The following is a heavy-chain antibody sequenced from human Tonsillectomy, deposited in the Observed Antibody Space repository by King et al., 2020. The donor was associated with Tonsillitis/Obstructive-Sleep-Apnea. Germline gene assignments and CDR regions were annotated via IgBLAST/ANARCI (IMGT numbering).Heavy chain of an antibody. J-gene: IGHJ4*02. D-gene: IGHD2-15*01. CDR2: IRSKAYGGTT. CDR3: TRDGELGYCSGGSCYTGI. Sequence: VQLVESGGGLVQPGRSLRLSCTASGFTFGDYAMSWVRQAPGKGLEWVGFIRSKAYGGTTEYAASVKGRVTISRDDSQSIAYLQMNSLKTEDTAVYYCTRDGELGYCSGGSCYTGIWGQGTLVTVSS. CDR1: GFTFGDYA. V-gene: IGHV3-49*04.